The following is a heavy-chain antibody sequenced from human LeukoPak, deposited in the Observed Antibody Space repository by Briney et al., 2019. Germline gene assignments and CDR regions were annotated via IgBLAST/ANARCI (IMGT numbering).Heavy chain of an antibody. J-gene: IGHJ4*02. CDR1: GGSISSGSYY. D-gene: IGHD3-10*01. CDR2: IYTSGST. Sequence: SETLSLTCTVSGGSISSGSYYWSWIRQPAGKGLEWIGRIYTSGSTNYNPSLKSRVTISVDTSKNQFSLKLSSVTAADTAVYYCASRSFYYYGSGSKPFDYWGQGTLVTVSS. CDR3: ASRSFYYYGSGSKPFDY. V-gene: IGHV4-61*02.